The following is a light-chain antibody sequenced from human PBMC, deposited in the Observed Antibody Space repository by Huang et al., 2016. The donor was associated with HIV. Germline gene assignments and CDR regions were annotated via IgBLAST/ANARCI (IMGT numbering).Light chain of an antibody. Sequence: AVQLTQSPSSLSASVGDTVIISCRASQAIGTSLAWYQQRTGRAPKLLISAASTLQTGVPSRFSGESAGTYFTLFITNLQPEDFATYYCQQLHTYPITFGQGTRLDMK. J-gene: IGKJ5*01. CDR2: AAS. CDR3: QQLHTYPIT. CDR1: QAIGTS. V-gene: IGKV1-13*02.